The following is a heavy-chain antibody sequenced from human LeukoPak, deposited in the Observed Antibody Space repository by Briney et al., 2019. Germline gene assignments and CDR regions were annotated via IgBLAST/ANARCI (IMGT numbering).Heavy chain of an antibody. CDR2: MNPNSGGT. CDR1: GYTFTGYY. V-gene: IGHV1-2*06. J-gene: IGHJ4*02. CDR3: ARDRLYDY. Sequence: GASVKVSCKASGYTFTGYYLHWVRQAPGQGLEWMGRMNPNSGGTDYAQKFQGRVTMTRDTSISTAYMELSRLRSDDTAIYYCARDRLYDYWGQGTLVTVSS. D-gene: IGHD2-15*01.